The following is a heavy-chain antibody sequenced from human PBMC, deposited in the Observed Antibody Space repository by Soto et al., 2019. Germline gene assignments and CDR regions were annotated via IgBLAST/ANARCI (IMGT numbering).Heavy chain of an antibody. D-gene: IGHD3-3*02. V-gene: IGHV4-59*12. J-gene: IGHJ5*02. CDR3: ARGPPFFP. CDR2: IYHSGST. CDR1: GVSISNYY. Sequence: SETLSLTCTVSGVSISNYYLTWVRQPPGKGLEWIGYIYHSGSTNYNPSLKSRGTISVDTSKNQFSLKLSSVTAADTAVYYCARGPPFFPWGQGTLVTVSS.